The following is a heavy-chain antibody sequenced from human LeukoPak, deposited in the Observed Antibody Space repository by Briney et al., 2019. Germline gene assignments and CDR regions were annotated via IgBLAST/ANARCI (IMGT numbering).Heavy chain of an antibody. J-gene: IGHJ4*02. D-gene: IGHD2-15*01. V-gene: IGHV4-39*07. CDR1: GGSISSGGYS. CDR3: ARVTATLDYFDY. Sequence: SETLSLTCTVSGGSISSGGYSWSWIRQHPGKGLEWLGEINHSGSTNYNPSLKSRVTISVDTSKNQFSLKLSSVTAADTAIYYCARVTATLDYFDYWGQGTLVTVSS. CDR2: INHSGST.